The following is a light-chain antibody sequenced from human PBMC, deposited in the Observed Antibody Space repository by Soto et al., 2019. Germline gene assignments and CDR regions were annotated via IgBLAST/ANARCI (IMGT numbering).Light chain of an antibody. V-gene: IGLV1-51*01. J-gene: IGLJ2*01. CDR2: ANT. CDR3: GTWDSSLSGVV. CDR1: NSNIGDNY. Sequence: QSVLTQPPSVSAAPGQKVTISCSGSNSNIGDNYVSWYQQFPGAAPKLLIYANTERPSGIPDRFSSSKSGTSATLGITGLQTGDEAIYYCGTWDSSLSGVVFGGGTQLTVL.